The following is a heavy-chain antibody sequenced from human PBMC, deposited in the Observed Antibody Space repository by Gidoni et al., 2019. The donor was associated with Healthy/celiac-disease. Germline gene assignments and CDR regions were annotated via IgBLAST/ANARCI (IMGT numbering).Heavy chain of an antibody. D-gene: IGHD3-16*01. CDR2: ISYDGSNK. V-gene: IGHV3-30*04. CDR1: GFTFSSYA. CDR3: ARGPGGRTNWFDP. Sequence: QVQLVESGGGVVQPGRSLRLSCAASGFTFSSYAMHWVRQAPGKGLEWVAVISYDGSNKYYADSVKGRFTISRDNSKNTLYLQMNSLRAEDTAVYYCARGPGGRTNWFDPWGQGTLVTVSS. J-gene: IGHJ5*02.